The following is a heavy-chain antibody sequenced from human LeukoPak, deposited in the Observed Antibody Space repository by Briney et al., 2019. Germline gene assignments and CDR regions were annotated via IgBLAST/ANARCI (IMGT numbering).Heavy chain of an antibody. D-gene: IGHD3-10*01. Sequence: PSDTLSLTCTVSGGSISGYSWTWIRQPPGQGLEWIGYFHNSRTTSYNPSLTGRVTISVDTPMDQISLKLNSVTAADTAVYYCARGHLGLSPWGQGTLVTVSS. V-gene: IGHV4-59*01. CDR3: ARGHLGLSP. CDR2: FHNSRTT. J-gene: IGHJ5*02. CDR1: GGSISGYS.